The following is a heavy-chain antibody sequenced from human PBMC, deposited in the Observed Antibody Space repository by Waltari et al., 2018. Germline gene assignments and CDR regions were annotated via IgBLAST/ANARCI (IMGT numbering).Heavy chain of an antibody. CDR3: ARAPTITAAYLFDY. CDR2: ISYDGSNK. CDR1: GFTFSSYA. Sequence: QVQLVESGGGVVQPGRSLRLTCAASGFTFSSYAMHWLRQAPGKGLEWVAVISYDGSNKYYADSVKGRFTISRDNSKNTLYLQMNSLRAEDTAVYYCARAPTITAAYLFDYWGQGTLVTVSS. D-gene: IGHD6-13*01. J-gene: IGHJ4*02. V-gene: IGHV3-30-3*01.